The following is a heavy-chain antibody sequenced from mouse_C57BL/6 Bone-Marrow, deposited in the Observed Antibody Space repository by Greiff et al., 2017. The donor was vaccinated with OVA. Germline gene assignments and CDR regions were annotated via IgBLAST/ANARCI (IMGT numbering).Heavy chain of an antibody. D-gene: IGHD1-1*01. J-gene: IGHJ4*01. V-gene: IGHV1-62-2*01. CDR2: IYTVSGSI. CDR1: GYNFTEYN. Sequence: VQLQQSGAELVKPGASVKLSCKASGYNFTEYNIYWVTQRSGQGLEWIAWIYTVSGSIKYHETIKDKATLTADKSTSSVYMEMSRLTAEDAAVSFGARHEDHGEGAMDYRGQGTSVTVSS. CDR3: ARHEDHGEGAMDY.